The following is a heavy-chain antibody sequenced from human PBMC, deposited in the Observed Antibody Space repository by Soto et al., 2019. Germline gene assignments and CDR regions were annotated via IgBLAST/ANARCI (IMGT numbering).Heavy chain of an antibody. CDR1: GCSLRTSGVG. J-gene: IGHJ5*02. CDR3: AKSGSSGWYGWFDP. V-gene: IGHV2-5*01. CDR2: IYWNDDK. D-gene: IGHD6-19*01. Sequence: GPTLVNPTQSLPLTCIFSGCSLRTSGVGVGWIRQPPGKALEWLGFIYWNDDKRYSPSLKSRLTITKDTSKNQVVLTMKNMDPVDTATYYCAKSGSSGWYGWFDPWGQGTLVTVSS.